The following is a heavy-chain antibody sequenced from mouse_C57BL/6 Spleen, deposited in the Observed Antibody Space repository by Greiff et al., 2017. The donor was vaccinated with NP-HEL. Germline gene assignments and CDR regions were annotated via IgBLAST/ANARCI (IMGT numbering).Heavy chain of an antibody. D-gene: IGHD1-1*01. V-gene: IGHV3-3*01. J-gene: IGHJ1*03. CDR2: TFYSGIT. CDR3: ARGVYYGSDWYFDV. CDR1: GFSINSDCY. Sequence: EVQLQQSGPSLVRPSQTLPLTCTVTGFSINSDCYWIWIRQFPGNKLEYIGYTFYSGITYYNPSLESRTYITRDTSKNQFSLKLSSVTTEDTATYYCARGVYYGSDWYFDVWGTGTTVTVSS.